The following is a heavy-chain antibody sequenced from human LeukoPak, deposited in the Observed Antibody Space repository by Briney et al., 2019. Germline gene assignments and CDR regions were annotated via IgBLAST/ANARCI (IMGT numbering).Heavy chain of an antibody. V-gene: IGHV4-39*01. J-gene: IGHJ3*02. CDR1: GGSISSSNYY. CDR3: ALTRGTAMVMNPGGDAFDI. Sequence: SETLSLTCTVSGGSISSSNYYWGCIRQAPGKGLECIASIYHSGSIYYNPSLQSRVTMSIDTSKDQFSLKLASVTAADTAVYYCALTRGTAMVMNPGGDAFDIWGQGTMVTVSS. D-gene: IGHD5-18*01. CDR2: IYHSGSI.